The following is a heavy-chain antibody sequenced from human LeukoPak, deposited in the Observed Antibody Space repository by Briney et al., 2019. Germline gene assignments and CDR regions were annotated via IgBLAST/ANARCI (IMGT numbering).Heavy chain of an antibody. V-gene: IGHV1-46*01. CDR1: GYTFTNYY. Sequence: GASVNVSCKASGYTFTNYYIHWVRQAPGQGLEWMGIINPTGDSTSYAQKFQARVTMTRDTSTNTVYMELSSLRSEDTAVYYCARHPSPQLHHFDYWGQGTLVTVSS. J-gene: IGHJ4*02. D-gene: IGHD2-2*01. CDR3: ARHPSPQLHHFDY. CDR2: INPTGDST.